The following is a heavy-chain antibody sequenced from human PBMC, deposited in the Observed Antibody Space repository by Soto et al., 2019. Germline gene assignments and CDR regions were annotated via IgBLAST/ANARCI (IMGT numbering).Heavy chain of an antibody. Sequence: SETLSLTCTVSGGSISSYDWSWIRQPPGKGLEWIGYIYYSGSTNYNPSLKSRVTISVDTSKNQLSLKLSSVTAADTAVYYCARQGSRHYDFWSGAANYYYYLDVWGKGTTVTVSS. CDR3: ARQGSRHYDFWSGAANYYYYLDV. D-gene: IGHD3-3*01. CDR2: IYYSGST. CDR1: GGSISSYD. V-gene: IGHV4-59*08. J-gene: IGHJ6*03.